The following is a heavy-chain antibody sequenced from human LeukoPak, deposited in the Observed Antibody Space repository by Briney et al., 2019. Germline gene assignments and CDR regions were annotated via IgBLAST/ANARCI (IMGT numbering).Heavy chain of an antibody. CDR2: ISSSSSYI. V-gene: IGHV3-21*01. CDR3: ARGYCSSTSCPYYTSPNDY. D-gene: IGHD2-2*01. CDR1: GFTFTSYA. Sequence: GGSLRLSCAASGFTFTSYAMSWVRQAPGKGLEWVSSISSSSSYIYYADSVKGRFTISRDNAKNSLYLQMNSLRAEDTAVYYCARGYCSSTSCPYYTSPNDYWGQGTLVTVSS. J-gene: IGHJ4*02.